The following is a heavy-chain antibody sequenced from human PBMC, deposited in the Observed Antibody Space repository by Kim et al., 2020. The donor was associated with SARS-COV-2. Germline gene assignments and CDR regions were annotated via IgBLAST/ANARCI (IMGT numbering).Heavy chain of an antibody. CDR1: GGSISSYY. CDR2: IYYSGST. V-gene: IGHV4-59*13. D-gene: IGHD3-10*01. Sequence: SETLSLTCTVSGGSISSYYWSWIRQPPGKGLEWIGYIYYSGSTNYNPSLKSRVTILLDTSKNQFSLKLSSVTAADTAVYYCVRSGITMVRGIIIRGHNWFDPWGQGTLVTVSS. J-gene: IGHJ5*02. CDR3: VRSGITMVRGIIIRGHNWFDP.